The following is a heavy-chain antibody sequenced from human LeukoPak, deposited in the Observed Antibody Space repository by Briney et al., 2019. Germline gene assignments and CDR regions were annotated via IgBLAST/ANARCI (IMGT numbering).Heavy chain of an antibody. CDR3: ARGTTVVTPWFDP. Sequence: SETLSLTCTVSGGSISSGSYYWSWIRQPAGKGLEWIGRIYTSGSTNYNPSLRSRVTISVDTSKNQFSLKLTSVTAADTAVYYCARGTTVVTPWFDPWGQGTLVTVSS. CDR1: GGSISSGSYY. V-gene: IGHV4-61*02. CDR2: IYTSGST. J-gene: IGHJ5*02. D-gene: IGHD4-23*01.